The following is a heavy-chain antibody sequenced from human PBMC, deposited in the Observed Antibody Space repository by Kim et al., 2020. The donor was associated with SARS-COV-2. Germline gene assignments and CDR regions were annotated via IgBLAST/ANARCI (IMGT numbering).Heavy chain of an antibody. Sequence: SETLSLTCTVSGGSISSSSYYWGWIRQPPGKGLEWIGSIYYSGSTYYNPSLKSRVTISVDTSKNQFSLKLSSVTAADTAVYYCARVPRIWFGELSQRGFDYWGQGTLVTVSS. CDR1: GGSISSSSYY. CDR3: ARVPRIWFGELSQRGFDY. CDR2: IYYSGST. D-gene: IGHD3-10*01. V-gene: IGHV4-39*07. J-gene: IGHJ4*02.